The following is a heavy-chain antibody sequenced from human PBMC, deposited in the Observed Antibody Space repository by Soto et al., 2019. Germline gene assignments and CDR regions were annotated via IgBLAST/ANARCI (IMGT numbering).Heavy chain of an antibody. J-gene: IGHJ4*02. CDR2: IYWDDDK. CDR3: AHTMIVVARYEGYFDS. D-gene: IGHD3-22*01. CDR1: GFSLSTSGVG. V-gene: IGHV2-5*02. Sequence: QITLKESGPTLVKPTQTLTLTCTFSGFSLSTSGVGVGWIRQPPGKALEWLALIYWDDDKRYSPSLKSRLTSTTDTSKDQVVLTMTNIDPVDTATYYSAHTMIVVARYEGYFDSWGQGTLVTVSS.